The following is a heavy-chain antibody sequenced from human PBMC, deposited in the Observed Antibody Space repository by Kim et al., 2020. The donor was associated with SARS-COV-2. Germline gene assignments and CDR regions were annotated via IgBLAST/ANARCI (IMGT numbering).Heavy chain of an antibody. CDR3: ARDPPIFGVVHGMDV. CDR1: GGTFSSYA. J-gene: IGHJ6*02. D-gene: IGHD3-3*01. Sequence: SVKVSCKASGGTFSSYAISWVRQAPGQGLEWMGGIIPIFGTANYAQKFQGRVTITADESTSTAYMELSSLRSEDTAVYYCARDPPIFGVVHGMDVWGQGTTVTVSS. V-gene: IGHV1-69*13. CDR2: IIPIFGTA.